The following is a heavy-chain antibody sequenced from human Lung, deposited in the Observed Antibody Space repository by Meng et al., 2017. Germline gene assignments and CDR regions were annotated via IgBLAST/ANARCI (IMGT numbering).Heavy chain of an antibody. Sequence: QQWGAVRSNPSETRSLTCVFSGWSFSDYYWGWIRQPPGKGLEWIGEINHSGSTNYNPSLESRATISVDTSQNNLSLKLSSVTAADSAVYYCARGPTTMAHDFDYWGQGTLVTVSS. CDR3: ARGPTTMAHDFDY. CDR2: INHSGST. D-gene: IGHD4-11*01. CDR1: GWSFSDYY. J-gene: IGHJ4*02. V-gene: IGHV4-34*01.